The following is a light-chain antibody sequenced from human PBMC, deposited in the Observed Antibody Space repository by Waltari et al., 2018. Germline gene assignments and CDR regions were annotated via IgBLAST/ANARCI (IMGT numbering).Light chain of an antibody. Sequence: DIVMTQSPDSLAVSLGERATINCKSSQSVLFSSNNNNYLAWYQLKPGQPPKLLLYWASIRQSGVPDRFSGSGSATDFTLTISSLQADDFATYYCQQYNSYWTFGQGTKVEIK. CDR3: QQYNSYWT. J-gene: IGKJ1*01. CDR1: QSVLFSSNNNNY. V-gene: IGKV4-1*01. CDR2: WAS.